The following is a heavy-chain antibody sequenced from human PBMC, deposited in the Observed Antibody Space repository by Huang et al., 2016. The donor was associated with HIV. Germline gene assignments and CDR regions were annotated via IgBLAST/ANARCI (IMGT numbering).Heavy chain of an antibody. D-gene: IGHD3-10*01. CDR2: RDYGGGT. CDR3: ARLPGSITMIRGVITDPY. J-gene: IGHJ4*02. CDR1: GGSIRSDNYY. V-gene: IGHV4-39*01. Sequence: QLQLQESGPGLVKPSETLSLTCTVSGGSIRSDNYYWGRIRQPPGKGLEVIGGRDYGGGTSSNPARKGRVTITVDTSKNQFSLKMRSVTAADTAVYYCARLPGSITMIRGVITDPYWGQGTLVTVSS.